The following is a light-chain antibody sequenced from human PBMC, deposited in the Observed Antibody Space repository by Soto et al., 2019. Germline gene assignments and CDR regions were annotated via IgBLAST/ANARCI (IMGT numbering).Light chain of an antibody. V-gene: IGLV2-14*01. J-gene: IGLJ2*01. CDR3: SSYTSTSTLGV. CDR1: SSDVGGYNY. Sequence: QSVLTQPASVSGSPGQSITLSCSGSSSDVGGYNYVSWYQQHPGKAPKLMIYEVSNRPSGVSSRFPGSKSGNTASLTISGLQADDEADYYCSSYTSTSTLGVFGGGTQLTVL. CDR2: EVS.